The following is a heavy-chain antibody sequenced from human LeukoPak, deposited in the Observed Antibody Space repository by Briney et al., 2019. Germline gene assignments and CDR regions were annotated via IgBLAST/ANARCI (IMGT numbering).Heavy chain of an antibody. V-gene: IGHV3-33*01. Sequence: PGRSLRLSCAASGFTFSSYGMHRVRQAPGKGLEWVAVIWYDGSNKYYADSVKGRFTISRDNSKNTLYLQMNSLRAEDTAVYYCAGETYGSGSSDYWGQGTLVTVSS. CDR1: GFTFSSYG. CDR2: IWYDGSNK. D-gene: IGHD3-10*01. CDR3: AGETYGSGSSDY. J-gene: IGHJ4*02.